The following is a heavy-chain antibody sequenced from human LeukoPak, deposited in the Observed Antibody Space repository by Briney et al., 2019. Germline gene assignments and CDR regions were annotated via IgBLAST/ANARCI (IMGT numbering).Heavy chain of an antibody. D-gene: IGHD3-10*01. CDR3: ARDRPYYGNTNLFDP. CDR1: GFTFRNYW. J-gene: IGHJ5*02. V-gene: IGHV3-7*01. CDR2: IKQDGSEK. Sequence: PGGSLRLSCVASGFTFRNYWMSWVRQAPGKGLEWVANIKQDGSEKYYVDSVKGRFTISRDNAENLVFLQMNFLRVEDTAVYFCARDRPYYGNTNLFDPWGQGTLVTVSS.